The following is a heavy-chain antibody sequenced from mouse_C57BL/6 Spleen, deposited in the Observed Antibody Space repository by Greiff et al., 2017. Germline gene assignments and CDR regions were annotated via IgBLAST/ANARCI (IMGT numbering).Heavy chain of an antibody. J-gene: IGHJ2*01. CDR1: GFTFSSYA. Sequence: EVMLVESGGGLVKPGGSLKLSCAASGFTFSSYAMSWVRQTPEKRLEWVATISDGGSYTYYPDNVKGRFTISRDNAKNNLYLQMSHLKSEDTAMYYCARRAIYYGNSYYFDYWGQGTTLTVSS. CDR2: ISDGGSYT. D-gene: IGHD2-1*01. V-gene: IGHV5-4*03. CDR3: ARRAIYYGNSYYFDY.